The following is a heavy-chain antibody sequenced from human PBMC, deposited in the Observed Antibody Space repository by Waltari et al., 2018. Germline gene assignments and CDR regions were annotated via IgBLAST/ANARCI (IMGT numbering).Heavy chain of an antibody. V-gene: IGHV3-23*04. CDR3: AKSDRFGGVVVGFDY. D-gene: IGHD3-16*02. CDR2: ISGRGGNT. CDR1: GSPFSNSA. J-gene: IGHJ4*02. Sequence: EVQPVESGGGLVQPGGSLRLSRAASGSPFSNSAISWLRQAPGKGLEWVSAISGRGGNTYYADSVKGRFTISRDNSKNTVYLQMNSLRAEDTAVYYCAKSDRFGGVVVGFDYWGQGTLVTVSS.